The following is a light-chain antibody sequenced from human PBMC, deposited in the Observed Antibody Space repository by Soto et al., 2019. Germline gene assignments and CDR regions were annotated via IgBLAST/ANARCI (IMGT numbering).Light chain of an antibody. Sequence: EIVLTQFPATLSLSPGERATLSCGASQSISNFLAWYQQKPGQTPRLLIYDASNRATGIPARFSGSGSGTDGTITISSLENEDGAVYDCQQRDNWPRTFGQGTKV. CDR1: QSISNF. CDR2: DAS. J-gene: IGKJ1*01. V-gene: IGKV3-11*01. CDR3: QQRDNWPRT.